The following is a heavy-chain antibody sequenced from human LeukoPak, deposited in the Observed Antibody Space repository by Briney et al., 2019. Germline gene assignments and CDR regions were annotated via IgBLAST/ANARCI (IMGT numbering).Heavy chain of an antibody. V-gene: IGHV3-74*01. CDR2: TSPDGSGT. D-gene: IGHD1-1*01. J-gene: IGHJ2*01. CDR3: ARDVQVCWYFDL. Sequence: GGSLRLSCAASGFTFSSYWMHWVRQAPGKGLMWVSRTSPDGSGTVYADAVKGRFTISRDNAKNTLYLQMNSLTAEDTAVYYCARDVQVCWYFDLWGRGTLVTVSS. CDR1: GFTFSSYW.